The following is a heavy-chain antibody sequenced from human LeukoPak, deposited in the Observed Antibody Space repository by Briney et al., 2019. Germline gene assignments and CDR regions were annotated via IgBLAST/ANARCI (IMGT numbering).Heavy chain of an antibody. V-gene: IGHV3-23*01. CDR2: ISGSGGST. CDR1: GFTFSSYA. J-gene: IGHJ4*02. D-gene: IGHD3-22*01. Sequence: GGSLRLSCAASGFTFSSYAMSWVRQAPGKGLEWVSAISGSGGSTYYADSVKGRFTISRDNSKNTLYLQMNSLRAEDTAVYYCAKAAYYYDSSGSCFDYWGQGTLVTVSS. CDR3: AKAAYYYDSSGSCFDY.